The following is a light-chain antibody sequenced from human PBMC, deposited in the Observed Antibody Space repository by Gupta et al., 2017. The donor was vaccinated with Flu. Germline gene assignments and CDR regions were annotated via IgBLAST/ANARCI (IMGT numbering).Light chain of an antibody. J-gene: IGLJ2*01. CDR2: EVS. Sequence: QSALTQPASVSGSPGQSITISCTGTSSDVGGYNYASWYQQHPGKAPKLMIYEVSNRPPGVSNRFSGSKSGNTASLTISGLQAEDEADYYCSSYTSSSTLNVVFGGGTKLTVL. CDR1: SSDVGGYNY. V-gene: IGLV2-14*01. CDR3: SSYTSSSTLNVV.